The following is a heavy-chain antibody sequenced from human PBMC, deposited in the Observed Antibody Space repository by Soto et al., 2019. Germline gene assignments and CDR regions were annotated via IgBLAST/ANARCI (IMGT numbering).Heavy chain of an antibody. CDR1: GFTFSSYW. J-gene: IGHJ4*02. D-gene: IGHD5-12*01. Sequence: GGSLRLSCAASGFTFSSYWMSWVRQAPGKGLEWVANIKQDGSEKYYVDSVKGRFTISRDNAKNSLYLQMNSLRAEDTAVYYCARGLSGYDFGVFDYWGQGTLVTVSS. V-gene: IGHV3-7*01. CDR3: ARGLSGYDFGVFDY. CDR2: IKQDGSEK.